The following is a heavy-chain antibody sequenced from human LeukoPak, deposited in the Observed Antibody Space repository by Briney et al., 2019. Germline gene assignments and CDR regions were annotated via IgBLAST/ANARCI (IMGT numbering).Heavy chain of an antibody. CDR3: AREGAYCSSTSCHIQNWFDP. D-gene: IGHD2-2*01. CDR2: ISVYNGDT. Sequence: ASVKVSCKASGYTFTSYAFRWVRQAPGQGLEWMGWISVYNGDTNYAQKFQGRVTMTTDTSTSTAYMDLRSLRSDDTAVYYCAREGAYCSSTSCHIQNWFDPWGQGTLVTVSS. CDR1: GYTFTSYA. J-gene: IGHJ5*02. V-gene: IGHV1-18*01.